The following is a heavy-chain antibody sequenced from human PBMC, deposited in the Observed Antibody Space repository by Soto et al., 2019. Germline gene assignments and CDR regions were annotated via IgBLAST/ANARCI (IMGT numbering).Heavy chain of an antibody. V-gene: IGHV5-10-1*01. CDR3: ARQGVNSGWYEGDY. D-gene: IGHD6-19*01. Sequence: PGESLKISCKGSGYNFPSYWISWVRQMPGKGLEWMGRIHPSDSYTNYSPSFQGHVTISADKSISTAYLQWSSLKASDTAMYFCARQGVNSGWYEGDYWGQGTLVTVSS. CDR1: GYNFPSYW. J-gene: IGHJ4*02. CDR2: IHPSDSYT.